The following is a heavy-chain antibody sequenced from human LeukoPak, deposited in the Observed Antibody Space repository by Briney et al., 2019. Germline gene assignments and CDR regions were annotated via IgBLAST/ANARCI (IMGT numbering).Heavy chain of an antibody. CDR2: IKSQTDGGTT. Sequence: GGSLRLSCAASGFTFSNAWKSWVRQAPGKGLEWVGRIKSQTDGGTTDYAAPVKGRFTISRDDSKNTLYLQMDSLNTENTAVYYCTTEVVVAATGIYYFDCWGQGTLVTVSS. CDR3: TTEVVVAATGIYYFDC. D-gene: IGHD2-15*01. J-gene: IGHJ4*02. CDR1: GFTFSNAW. V-gene: IGHV3-15*01.